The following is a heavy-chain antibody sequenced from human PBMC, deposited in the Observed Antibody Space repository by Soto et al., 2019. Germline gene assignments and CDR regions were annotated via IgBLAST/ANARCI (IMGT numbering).Heavy chain of an antibody. CDR3: TTDGRYRRSSLWFGP. CDR2: IKCKSDGETT. CDR1: GFTFSNAW. Sequence: VQLVESGGGLVKTGGSLRLSCAASGFTFSNAWMTWVRQAPGKGLEWVVRIKCKSDGETTDYAAPVKGRFTISRGASRNTLYLQMNSLNTEDTAVDYCTTDGRYRRSSLWFGPWGQGTLVTVSS. V-gene: IGHV3-15*01. D-gene: IGHD6-6*01. J-gene: IGHJ5*02.